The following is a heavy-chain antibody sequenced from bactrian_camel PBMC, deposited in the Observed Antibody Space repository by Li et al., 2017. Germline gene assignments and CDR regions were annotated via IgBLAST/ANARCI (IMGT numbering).Heavy chain of an antibody. CDR3: AADLVTDEPSLVEREYYY. CDR2: IYADGTVT. V-gene: IGHV3S40*01. D-gene: IGHD1*01. CDR1: RYTYSAVD. J-gene: IGHJ4*01. Sequence: VQLVESGGGSVQAGGSLRLSCRASRYTYSAVDMGWFRQAPGKEREGVANIYADGTVTEYSDSVKGRFTISRDNAKNIISLQMDSLKPEDTATYYCAADLVTDEPSLVEREYYYWGQGTQVTVS.